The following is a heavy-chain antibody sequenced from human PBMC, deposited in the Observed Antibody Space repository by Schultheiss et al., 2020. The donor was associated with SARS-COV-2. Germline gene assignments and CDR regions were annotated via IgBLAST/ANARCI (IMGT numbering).Heavy chain of an antibody. J-gene: IGHJ6*03. Sequence: GGSLRLSCAASGFTFDDYAMHWVRQAPGKGLEWVSGISWNSGSIGYADSVKGRFTISRDNAKNSLYLQMNSLRAEDTAVYYCARGCCSHYDFWSGPSYYYYMDVWGKGTTVTVSS. CDR1: GFTFDDYA. V-gene: IGHV3-9*01. CDR3: ARGCCSHYDFWSGPSYYYYMDV. D-gene: IGHD3-3*01. CDR2: ISWNSGSI.